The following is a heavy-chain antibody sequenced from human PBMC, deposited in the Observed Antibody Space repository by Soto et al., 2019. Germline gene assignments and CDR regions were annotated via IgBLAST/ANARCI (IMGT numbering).Heavy chain of an antibody. V-gene: IGHV1-69*06. CDR2: IIPIFGTA. CDR3: SSWISRIAAAGAEYDSFDI. J-gene: IGHJ3*02. CDR1: GGTFSSYA. D-gene: IGHD6-13*01. Sequence: QVQLVQSGAEVKKPGSSVKVSCKASGGTFSSYAISWVRQAPGQGLEWMGGIIPIFGTANYAQKFQGRVTITADKSTSTAYMELSSLRSEDTAVYYFSSWISRIAAAGAEYDSFDIWGQGTMVTVSS.